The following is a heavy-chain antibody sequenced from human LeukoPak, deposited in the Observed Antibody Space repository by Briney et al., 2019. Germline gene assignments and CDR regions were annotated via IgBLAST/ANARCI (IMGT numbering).Heavy chain of an antibody. D-gene: IGHD3-3*01. Sequence: SQTLSLTCAISGVSVSSNGAAWNWIRQSPSRGLEWLGRTYYRSQQWYSDYAPSVKGRITLNPDTSKNQFSLHLNSVTPEDTAVYYCVRETDFGVVTNWGQGTLVTVSS. CDR2: TYYRSQQWYS. CDR3: VRETDFGVVTN. J-gene: IGHJ4*02. CDR1: GVSVSSNGAA. V-gene: IGHV6-1*01.